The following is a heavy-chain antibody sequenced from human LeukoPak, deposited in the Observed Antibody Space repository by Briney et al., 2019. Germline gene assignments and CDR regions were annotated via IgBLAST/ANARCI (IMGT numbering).Heavy chain of an antibody. Sequence: SGPTLVRPTQTLTLTCTFSGFSLSTNGVSVGWIRQPPGKALEWLALIYWNDDKRYSPFLKSRLTITKDTSKNQVVLTMTNMDPVDTATYYCAHILKAGVRYFDWSPYYFDDWGQGTLVTVSS. D-gene: IGHD3-9*01. J-gene: IGHJ4*02. V-gene: IGHV2-5*01. CDR3: AHILKAGVRYFDWSPYYFDD. CDR2: IYWNDDK. CDR1: GFSLSTNGVS.